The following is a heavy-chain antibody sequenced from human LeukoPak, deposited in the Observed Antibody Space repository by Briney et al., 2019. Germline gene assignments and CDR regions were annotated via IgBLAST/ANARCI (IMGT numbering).Heavy chain of an antibody. Sequence: SVKVSRKASGGTFSSYAISWVRQAPGQGLEWMGGIIPIFGTANYAQKFQGRVTITADESTSTAYMELSSLRSEDTAVYYCAREDLPADFGYGDSRGPDAFDIWGQGTMVTVSS. CDR1: GGTFSSYA. D-gene: IGHD4-17*01. CDR3: AREDLPADFGYGDSRGPDAFDI. J-gene: IGHJ3*02. CDR2: IIPIFGTA. V-gene: IGHV1-69*13.